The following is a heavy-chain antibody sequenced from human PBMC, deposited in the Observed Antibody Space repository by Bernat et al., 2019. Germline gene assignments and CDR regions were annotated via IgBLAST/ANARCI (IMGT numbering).Heavy chain of an antibody. D-gene: IGHD3-10*01. V-gene: IGHV3-33*01. CDR1: GCTFSSYG. Sequence: RGGGGGGVGQRGRSLGLCCAASGCTFSSYGMHWVRQAPGKGREWVAVIWYDGSNKYYADSVKGRFTISRDNAKNTLYLQMNSLRAEDTAVYYWARGGGSYGAGSYSIFDYWGQGTLVTVSS. CDR3: ARGGGSYGAGSYSIFDY. CDR2: IWYDGSNK. J-gene: IGHJ4*02.